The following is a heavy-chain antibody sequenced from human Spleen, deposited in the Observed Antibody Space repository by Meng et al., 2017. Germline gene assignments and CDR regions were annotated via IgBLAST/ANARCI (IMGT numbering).Heavy chain of an antibody. CDR3: ARARYSSSWDDGFAV. J-gene: IGHJ3*01. D-gene: IGHD6-13*01. CDR2: IYPGDSDT. CDR1: GYKFPSYW. Sequence: KVSCKGSGYKFPSYWIGWVRRKPGKGLEWMGIIYPGDSDTRYSPSFQGQVTISADKSISTAYLQWSSLKTSDTAMYYCARARYSSSWDDGFAVWGQGTKVTVSS. V-gene: IGHV5-51*01.